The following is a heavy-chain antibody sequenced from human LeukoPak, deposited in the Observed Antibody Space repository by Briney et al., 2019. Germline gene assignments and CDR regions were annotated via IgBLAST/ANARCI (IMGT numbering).Heavy chain of an antibody. D-gene: IGHD6-13*01. V-gene: IGHV4-59*01. J-gene: IGHJ5*02. CDR1: GGSISSYY. Sequence: SETLSLTCTVSGGSISSYYWSWIRQPPGKGLEWIADIYNSGSSNYNPSLKSRVTISVDTSQNQFSLKMNSVTAADTAVYYCARGRAAGRMNWFDPWGQGTLVIVSS. CDR2: IYNSGSS. CDR3: ARGRAAGRMNWFDP.